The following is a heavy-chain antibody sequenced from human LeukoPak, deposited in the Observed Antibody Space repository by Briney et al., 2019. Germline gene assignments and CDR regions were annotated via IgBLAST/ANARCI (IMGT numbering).Heavy chain of an antibody. J-gene: IGHJ2*01. CDR3: ARNRDSDYGPSYWFFAL. D-gene: IGHD4-17*01. CDR1: GGSISSYY. V-gene: IGHV4-59*08. Sequence: SETLSLTCTVSGGSISSYYWNWFRQPPGKGLEWIGCIYYTGSTSYSPSLKNRVTISLDTSKNQFSLKLFSVTAADTAVYYCARNRDSDYGPSYWFFALWGRGTLITVSS. CDR2: IYYTGST.